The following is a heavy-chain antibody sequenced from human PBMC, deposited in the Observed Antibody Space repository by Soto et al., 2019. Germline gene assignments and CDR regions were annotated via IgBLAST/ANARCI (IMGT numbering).Heavy chain of an antibody. Sequence: SETLSLTCAVSGDSISNGYYWAWIRQPPGKGLEWIGSIYYSGSTNYNPSLKSRVTISVDTSKNQFSLKLSSVTAADTAVYYCARGPDIVVVPDPIRSYGMDVWGQGTTVTVSS. J-gene: IGHJ6*02. V-gene: IGHV4-38-2*01. D-gene: IGHD2-2*01. CDR2: IYYSGST. CDR1: GDSISNGYY. CDR3: ARGPDIVVVPDPIRSYGMDV.